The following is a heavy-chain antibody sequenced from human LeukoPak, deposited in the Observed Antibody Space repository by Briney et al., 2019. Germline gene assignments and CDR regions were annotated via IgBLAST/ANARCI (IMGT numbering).Heavy chain of an antibody. J-gene: IGHJ4*02. CDR1: GYTFTGYY. CDR2: INPKSGGT. Sequence: GASVKVSCKASGYTFTGYYMHWVRQAPGQGLEWMGRINPKSGGTNYAQKFQGSVTMTRDTSISTAYMEQSRLRSDNTAVYYCARLLSGTDRPTYCGGDCRTDWGQGTVVTVS. CDR3: ARLLSGTDRPTYCGGDCRTD. V-gene: IGHV1-2*06. D-gene: IGHD2-21*02.